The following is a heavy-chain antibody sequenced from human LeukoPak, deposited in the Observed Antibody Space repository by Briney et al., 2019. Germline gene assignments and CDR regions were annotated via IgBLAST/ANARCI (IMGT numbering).Heavy chain of an antibody. Sequence: GGSLRLSYAASGFTFDRFTIHWVRQTPGKGLEWVSLINRRGHTFYADSVKGRFTISRDNSRNSVFLQMNSLRPEDTALYHCAKEVDCPSDCLFFHSWGQGTLVTVSS. D-gene: IGHD2-21*02. CDR1: GFTFDRFT. V-gene: IGHV3-43*01. CDR2: INRRGHT. J-gene: IGHJ4*02. CDR3: AKEVDCPSDCLFFHS.